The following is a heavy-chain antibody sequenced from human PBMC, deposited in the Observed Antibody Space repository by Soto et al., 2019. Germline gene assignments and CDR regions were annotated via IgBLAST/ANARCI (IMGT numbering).Heavy chain of an antibody. J-gene: IGHJ3*02. CDR3: AAEMTTAPFDAFAI. CDR1: GFTFTSSA. Sequence: ASVKVSCKASGFTFTSSAMQWVRQARGQRLEWIGWIVVGSGNTNYAQKFQERVTITRDMSTSTAYMELSSLRSEDTAVYYCAAEMTTAPFDAFAIWGQGTMVTVSS. CDR2: IVVGSGNT. D-gene: IGHD4-17*01. V-gene: IGHV1-58*02.